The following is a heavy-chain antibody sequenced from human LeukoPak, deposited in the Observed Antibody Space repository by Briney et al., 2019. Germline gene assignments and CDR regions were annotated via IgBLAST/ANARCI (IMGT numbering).Heavy chain of an antibody. Sequence: PGGSLRLSCAASGFTFSNTWMSWVRQAPGKGLEWVSYISSSGSTIYYADSVKGRFTISRDNAKNSLYLQMNSLRAEDTAVYYCARSVTGNDPYFDYWGQGTLVTVSS. J-gene: IGHJ4*02. CDR1: GFTFSNTW. D-gene: IGHD1-20*01. V-gene: IGHV3-11*01. CDR3: ARSVTGNDPYFDY. CDR2: ISSSGSTI.